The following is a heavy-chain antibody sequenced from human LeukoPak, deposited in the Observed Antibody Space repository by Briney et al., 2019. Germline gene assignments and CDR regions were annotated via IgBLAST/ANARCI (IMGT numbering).Heavy chain of an antibody. Sequence: PGGSLRLSCAASGFTFSSYAMSWVRQAPGKGLEWVSAISGSGGSTYYADSVKGRSTISRDNSKNTLYLQVNSLTAEDTAVYYCAKVGPAYCGGDCYSDAFDIWGQGTMVTVSS. CDR2: ISGSGGST. CDR1: GFTFSSYA. V-gene: IGHV3-23*01. D-gene: IGHD2-21*02. J-gene: IGHJ3*02. CDR3: AKVGPAYCGGDCYSDAFDI.